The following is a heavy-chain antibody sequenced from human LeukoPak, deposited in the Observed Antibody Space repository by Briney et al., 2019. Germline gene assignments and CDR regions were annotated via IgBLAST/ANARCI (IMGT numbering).Heavy chain of an antibody. CDR1: GFTFSSYA. CDR3: ARDGPQEQYYFDY. D-gene: IGHD1/OR15-1a*01. J-gene: IGHJ4*02. Sequence: GRSLRLSCAASGFTFSSYAMHWVRQAPGKGLEWVAVISYDGSNKYYADSVKGRFTISRDNSKNTLYLQMNSLRAEDTAVYYCARDGPQEQYYFDYWGQGTLVTVSS. V-gene: IGHV3-30-3*01. CDR2: ISYDGSNK.